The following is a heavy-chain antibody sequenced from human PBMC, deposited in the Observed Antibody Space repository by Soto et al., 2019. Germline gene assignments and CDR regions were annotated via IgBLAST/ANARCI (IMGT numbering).Heavy chain of an antibody. J-gene: IGHJ5*02. CDR2: INADGSTT. D-gene: IGHD3-3*02. CDR1: GFTFSTYW. Sequence: EVHLVESGGGLVQPGGSLRLSCAASGFTFSTYWMHWVRQAPGKGLVWVARINADGSTTTYADSVKGRFTISRDNAKNTLYLQMNSLRAADTAVYFCATVAKHSYNWVDPWGQGTMVTISS. CDR3: ATVAKHSYNWVDP. V-gene: IGHV3-74*01.